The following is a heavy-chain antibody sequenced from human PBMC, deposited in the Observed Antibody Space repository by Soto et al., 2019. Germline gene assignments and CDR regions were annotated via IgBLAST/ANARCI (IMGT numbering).Heavy chain of an antibody. D-gene: IGHD4-17*01. V-gene: IGHV3-23*01. J-gene: IGHJ6*02. CDR3: ARDQDDYGDSVLGDSYYYHSYGLDV. CDR2: ISGSDGRT. Sequence: QLLESGGGLVPPGGSLRLSCAASGFTFSNYAMSWVRQAPGKGLEWVAGISGSDGRTFHAAPVKGRFTISRDNSRNTLYLQMSRLRAQDTAVYYCARDQDDYGDSVLGDSYYYHSYGLDVWGQGTTVTVSS. CDR1: GFTFSNYA.